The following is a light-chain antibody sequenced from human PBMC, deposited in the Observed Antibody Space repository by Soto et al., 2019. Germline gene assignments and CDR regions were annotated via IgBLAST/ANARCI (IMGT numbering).Light chain of an antibody. CDR3: QHYNSYSEA. CDR2: KAS. CDR1: QTISSW. J-gene: IGKJ1*01. V-gene: IGKV1-5*03. Sequence: DLQITPFSSTLSGFVGDRGTITCRASQTISSWLAWYQQKPGKAPKLLIYKASTLKSGVPSRFSGSGSGTEFTLTISSLQPDDFATYYCQHYNSYSEAFGQGTKVDIK.